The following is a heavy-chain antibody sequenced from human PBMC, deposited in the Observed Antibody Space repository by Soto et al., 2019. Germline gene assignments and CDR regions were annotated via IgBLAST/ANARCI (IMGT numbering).Heavy chain of an antibody. D-gene: IGHD5-12*01. CDR2: IIPIFGTA. CDR3: ARGNHRWLQLWYFDL. CDR1: GGIFTNYG. Sequence: SVKVSCKTSGGIFTNYGISWVRQAPGQGLEWMGGIIPIFGTANYAQKFQGRVTITADESTSTAYMELSSLRSEDTAVYYCARGNHRWLQLWYFDLWGRGTLVTVSS. J-gene: IGHJ2*01. V-gene: IGHV1-69*13.